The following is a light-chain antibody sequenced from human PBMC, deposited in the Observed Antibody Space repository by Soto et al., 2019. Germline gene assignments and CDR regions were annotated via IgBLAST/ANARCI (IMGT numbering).Light chain of an antibody. CDR3: QQYYSTLTWT. V-gene: IGKV4-1*01. J-gene: IGKJ1*01. CDR1: QSVLYSSNNKNY. Sequence: DIVMTQSPDSLAVSLGERATINCKSSQSVLYSSNNKNYLAWYQQKPGQPPKLLIYWASTRESGVPDRFSGSGYGADYILTNSSLQAEDVAVYYCQQYYSTLTWTFGQGTKVEIK. CDR2: WAS.